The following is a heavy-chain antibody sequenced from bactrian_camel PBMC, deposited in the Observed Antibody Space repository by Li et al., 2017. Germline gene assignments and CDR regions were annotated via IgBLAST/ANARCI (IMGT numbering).Heavy chain of an antibody. Sequence: VQLVESGGGLVQPGGSLRLSCTASNFTFSNYDMFWVRQARGKGLEWVSTINSHGFGLYYSDSVKGRFTISRDNAKNTLYLQLNSLKTEDTAVYYCVRGSWYLGDPNYWGQGTQVTVS. CDR3: VRGSWYLGDPNY. V-gene: IGHV3S40*01. D-gene: IGHD6*01. CDR2: INSHGFGL. J-gene: IGHJ4*01. CDR1: NFTFSNYD.